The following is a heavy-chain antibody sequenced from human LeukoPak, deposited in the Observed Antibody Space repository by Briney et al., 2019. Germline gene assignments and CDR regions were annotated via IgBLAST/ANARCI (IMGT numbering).Heavy chain of an antibody. Sequence: SETLSLTCIVSGGSISSGTYYWGWIRQPPGKGLEWIGSIYYSGSTYYNPSLKSRVTISVDTSKNQFSLKLSSVTAADTAVYYCARDPPYYDSSGRDDAFDIWGQGTMVTVSS. CDR1: GGSISSGTYY. J-gene: IGHJ3*02. CDR3: ARDPPYYDSSGRDDAFDI. V-gene: IGHV4-39*07. D-gene: IGHD3-22*01. CDR2: IYYSGST.